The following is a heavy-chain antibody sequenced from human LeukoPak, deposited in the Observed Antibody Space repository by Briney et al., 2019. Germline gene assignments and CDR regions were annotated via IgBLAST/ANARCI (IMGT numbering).Heavy chain of an antibody. CDR2: ISGSGGST. D-gene: IGHD2-15*01. CDR1: GFTSSSYA. Sequence: PGGSLRLSCAASGFTSSSYAMSWVRQAPGKGLEWVSAISGSGGSTYYADSVKGRFTISRDNSKNTLYLQMNSLRAEDTAVYYCANLNPDCSGGSCYAGASGDNFDYWGQGTLVTVSS. V-gene: IGHV3-23*01. CDR3: ANLNPDCSGGSCYAGASGDNFDY. J-gene: IGHJ4*02.